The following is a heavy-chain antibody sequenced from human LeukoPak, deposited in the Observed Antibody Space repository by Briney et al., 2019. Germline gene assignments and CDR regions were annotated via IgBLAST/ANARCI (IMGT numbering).Heavy chain of an antibody. CDR3: TRDGTDILTGYYNEVFDY. J-gene: IGHJ4*02. D-gene: IGHD3-9*01. CDR2: MRSYAYRGTT. V-gene: IGHV3-49*03. CDR1: GCTFGDYA. Sequence: GRSLRLSCTASGCTFGDYAMSWFRQAPGKGLEWVGFMRSYAYRGTTEYRASEKGRLTTSRDDSKRLAYLQMNDPKTEDTAVYYCTRDGTDILTGYYNEVFDYWGQGTLVTVS.